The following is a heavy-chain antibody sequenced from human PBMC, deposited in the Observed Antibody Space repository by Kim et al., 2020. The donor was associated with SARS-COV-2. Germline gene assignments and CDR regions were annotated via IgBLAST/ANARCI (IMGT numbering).Heavy chain of an antibody. CDR1: GYTLTELS. J-gene: IGHJ6*03. CDR3: ATGAGTTGGYYYYYMDV. Sequence: ASVKVSCKVSGYTLTELSMHWVRQAPGKGLEWMGGFDPEDGETIYAQKFQGRVTMTEDTSTDTAYMELSSLRSEDTAVYYCATGAGTTGGYYYYYMDVWGERTTVTVSS. CDR2: FDPEDGET. D-gene: IGHD6-19*01. V-gene: IGHV1-24*01.